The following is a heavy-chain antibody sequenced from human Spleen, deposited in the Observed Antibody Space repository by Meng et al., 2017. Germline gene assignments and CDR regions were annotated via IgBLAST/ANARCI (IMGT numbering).Heavy chain of an antibody. Sequence: SETLSLTCTVSGGSISSDYFWGWIRQPPGKGLEWIGNIYYSGDTYYNPSLKRRVALSVDTSKNQFSLKLTSVTAADTAMYYCARDSLRLGESSLEDSAHVTFWGQGTLVTVSS. CDR1: GGSISSDYF. CDR2: IYYSGDT. CDR3: ARDSLRLGESSLEDSAHVTF. V-gene: IGHV4-39*07. J-gene: IGHJ4*02. D-gene: IGHD3-16*02.